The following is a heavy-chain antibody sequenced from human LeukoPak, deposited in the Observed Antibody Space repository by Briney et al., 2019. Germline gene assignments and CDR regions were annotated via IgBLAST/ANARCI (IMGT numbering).Heavy chain of an antibody. CDR3: LLGWDY. CDR1: GFTFSTYA. Sequence: GGSLRLSCAASGFTFSTYAMHWVRQGPQKSLEIVSAIASDGDTYYAKTMRGRFTISRDNSKDTLFLQMGSLRTEDMGVYYCLLGWDYWGQGALVSVSS. CDR2: IASDGDT. J-gene: IGHJ4*02. D-gene: IGHD2-21*01. V-gene: IGHV3-64*01.